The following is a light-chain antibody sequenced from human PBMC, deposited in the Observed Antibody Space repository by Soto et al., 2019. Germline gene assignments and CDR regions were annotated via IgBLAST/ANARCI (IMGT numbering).Light chain of an antibody. CDR1: SSNIGSNY. V-gene: IGLV1-47*01. Sequence: QSVLTQPPSASGTPGQWVTISCSGSSSNIGSNYVYWYQQLPGTAPKLLIYRNNQRPSGVPDRFSGSKSGTSASLAISGLRSDDEADYYCAAWDDSLSGPVFGGGTKLTVL. CDR2: RNN. J-gene: IGLJ2*01. CDR3: AAWDDSLSGPV.